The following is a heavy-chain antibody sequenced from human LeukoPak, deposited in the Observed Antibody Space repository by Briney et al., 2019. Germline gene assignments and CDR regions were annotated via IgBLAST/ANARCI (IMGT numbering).Heavy chain of an antibody. V-gene: IGHV3-23*01. J-gene: IGHJ5*02. CDR2: ISASGDDT. CDR1: GFTFSNHA. CDR3: AKDAWWSVS. D-gene: IGHD2-8*02. Sequence: GGSPRLSCAASGFTFSNHAMTWVRQAPGKGLEWVAAISASGDDTFYADSVKGRFTISRDNSKNILYLQMNSLRAEDTAMYFCAKDAWWSVSWGQGTPVTVSS.